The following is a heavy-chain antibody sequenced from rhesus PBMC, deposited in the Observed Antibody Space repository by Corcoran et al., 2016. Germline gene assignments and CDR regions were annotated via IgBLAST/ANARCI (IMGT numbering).Heavy chain of an antibody. D-gene: IGHD6-13*01. J-gene: IGHJ4*01. CDR1: GFNSGNAD. CDR2: NSSGGSI. Sequence: EVQLVESGGGLVQPGGSLRLSCAAPGFNSGNADLIWIRQAPGKGLEWGSNNSSGGSINYSDSVKGRFTISRDNAKNTLYLQMSSLRVEDTAVYYCAKDTGSSWSLSFDCWGQGVLVTVSS. CDR3: AKDTGSSWSLSFDC. V-gene: IGHV3S43*01.